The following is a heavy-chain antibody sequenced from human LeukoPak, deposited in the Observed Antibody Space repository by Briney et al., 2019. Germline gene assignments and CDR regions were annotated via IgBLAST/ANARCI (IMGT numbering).Heavy chain of an antibody. CDR1: GGSFSGYY. J-gene: IGHJ6*02. D-gene: IGHD3-3*01. Sequence: KPSETLSLTCAVYGGSFSGYYWSWIRQPPGKGLEWIGEINHSGSTNYNPSLKSRVTISVDTSKNQFSLKLSSVTAADTAVYYCARDYDFWSGYRDYYGTDVWGQGTTVTVSS. CDR2: INHSGST. V-gene: IGHV4-34*01. CDR3: ARDYDFWSGYRDYYGTDV.